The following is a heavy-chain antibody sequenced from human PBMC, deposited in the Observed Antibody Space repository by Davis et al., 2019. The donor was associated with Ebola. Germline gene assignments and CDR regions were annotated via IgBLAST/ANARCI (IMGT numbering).Heavy chain of an antibody. CDR3: AREETYSGTYYIDY. V-gene: IGHV4-59*01. D-gene: IGHD1-26*01. Sequence: SETLSLTCTVSGDSFSSYYWTWIRQPPGKGLEWIAYMSYSGSAIYDPSLKSRVTISTDTSKNQFSLKLSSVTAADTAVYYCAREETYSGTYYIDYWGQGTLVTVSS. CDR2: MSYSGSA. J-gene: IGHJ4*02. CDR1: GDSFSSYY.